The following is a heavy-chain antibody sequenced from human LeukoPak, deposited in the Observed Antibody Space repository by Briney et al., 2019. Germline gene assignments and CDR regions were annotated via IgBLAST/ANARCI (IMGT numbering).Heavy chain of an antibody. CDR2: IYSSETT. V-gene: IGHV4-4*08. CDR1: GGSITGYH. Sequence: SETLSLTCTVSGGSITGYHWSWIRQPPGKGLEWIGYIYSSETTKYKPSLKSRVTISVDTSKNQFSLKLTSVTAAGTAIYYCARRNDFDIWGQGTMVTVSS. J-gene: IGHJ3*02. CDR3: ARRNDFDI.